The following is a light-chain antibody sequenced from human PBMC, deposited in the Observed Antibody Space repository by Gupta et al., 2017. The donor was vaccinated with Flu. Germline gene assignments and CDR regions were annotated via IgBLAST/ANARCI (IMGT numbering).Light chain of an antibody. V-gene: IGLV2-18*02. CDR2: EVS. CDR3: TSYTSSSTYV. J-gene: IGLJ1*01. CDR1: SSDVGSDNR. Sequence: SVTISWTGTSSDVGSDNRVSWYQQTTGTAPKLMIYEVSNRPAGVPDRFSGSKSGNTASLTISGLKAEEEADYYCTSYTSSSTYVFGTGTKVTVL.